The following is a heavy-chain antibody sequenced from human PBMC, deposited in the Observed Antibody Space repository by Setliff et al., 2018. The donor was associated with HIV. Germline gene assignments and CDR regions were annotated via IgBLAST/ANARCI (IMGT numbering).Heavy chain of an antibody. CDR2: ISAYNGNT. CDR3: ARDSDNFWSGYYAAFDY. Sequence: GASVKVSCKASGYTFTSYGISWVRQAPGQGLEWMGWISAYNGNTNYAQKLQCRVTMTTDTSSSTAYLDLRSMRSDDTAVYYCARDSDNFWSGYYAAFDYWGQGTLVTVSS. V-gene: IGHV1-18*01. D-gene: IGHD3-3*01. J-gene: IGHJ4*02. CDR1: GYTFTSYG.